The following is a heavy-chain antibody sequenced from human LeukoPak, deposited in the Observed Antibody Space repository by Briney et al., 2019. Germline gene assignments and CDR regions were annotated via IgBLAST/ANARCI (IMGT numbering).Heavy chain of an antibody. J-gene: IGHJ4*02. CDR2: ISGSGGST. V-gene: IGHV3-23*01. Sequence: GGSLRLSCAASGFTFSSYAMSWVRQAPGKGLEWVSTISGSGGSTYYADSVKGRFTISRDNSKNTLYQQMNSLRAEDTAVYYCAKEVYGDYEYYFDYWGQGTLVTVSS. D-gene: IGHD4-17*01. CDR3: AKEVYGDYEYYFDY. CDR1: GFTFSSYA.